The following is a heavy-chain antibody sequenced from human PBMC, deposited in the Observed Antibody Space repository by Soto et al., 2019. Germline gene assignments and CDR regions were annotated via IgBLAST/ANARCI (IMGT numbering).Heavy chain of an antibody. CDR2: IYWNDDK. Sequence: PTLVNPTQTLTLTCIFSGFSLRTSGVGVGWIRQPPGKALEWLGFIYWNDDKRYSPSLKSRLTITKDTSKNQVVLTMTNMDPVDTATYYCAKSGSSGWYGWFDPWGQGTLVTVSS. V-gene: IGHV2-5*01. CDR3: AKSGSSGWYGWFDP. J-gene: IGHJ5*02. CDR1: GFSLRTSGVG. D-gene: IGHD6-19*01.